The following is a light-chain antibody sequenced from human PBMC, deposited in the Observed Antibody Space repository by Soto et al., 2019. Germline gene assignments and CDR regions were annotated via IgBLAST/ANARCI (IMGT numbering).Light chain of an antibody. V-gene: IGKV1-33*01. CDR1: QDITNY. Sequence: IQMTQSPSSLSASVGDRVTITCQASQDITNYLIWYQQKPGKAPKLLIYDASSLGTGVSSRFSGSGSGTHFTLTISSVQYADIATYYCQQFDCVPCTFGQGTKLEMK. CDR2: DAS. J-gene: IGKJ2*02. CDR3: QQFDCVPCT.